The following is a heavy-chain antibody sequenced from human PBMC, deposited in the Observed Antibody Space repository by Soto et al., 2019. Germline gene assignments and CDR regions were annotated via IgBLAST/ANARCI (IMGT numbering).Heavy chain of an antibody. J-gene: IGHJ3*01. D-gene: IGHD4-17*01. CDR2: IKSKTDGGTT. Sequence: GGSLRLSCAASGFTFSNAWMNWVRQAPGKGLEWVGRIKSKTDGGTTDYAAPVKGRFTISRDDSKNTLYLQMNSLKTEDTAVYYCTSVLPGTVTPFWIYSSVGVWGEGTRV. CDR3: TSVLPGTVTPFWIYSSVGV. V-gene: IGHV3-15*07. CDR1: GFTFSNAW.